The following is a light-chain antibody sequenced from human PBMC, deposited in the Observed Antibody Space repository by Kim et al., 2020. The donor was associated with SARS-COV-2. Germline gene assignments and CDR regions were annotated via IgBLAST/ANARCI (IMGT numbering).Light chain of an antibody. Sequence: EIVMPQSPATLSVSPGERATLSCRASQSVSSNLAWYQQKPGQAPRLLIYGASTRATGIPGRFSGSGSGTEFTLTISSLQSEDLAVYYCQQYSHWPLTFGGGTKVDIK. J-gene: IGKJ4*01. V-gene: IGKV3-15*01. CDR2: GAS. CDR3: QQYSHWPLT. CDR1: QSVSSN.